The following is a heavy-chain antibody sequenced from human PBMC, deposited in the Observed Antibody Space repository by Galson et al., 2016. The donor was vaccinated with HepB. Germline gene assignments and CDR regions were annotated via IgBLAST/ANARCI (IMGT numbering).Heavy chain of an antibody. CDR2: IANDGGKK. CDR1: GFTFGSYG. CDR3: ARDGVTVFGAVIRNYFDN. V-gene: IGHV3-33*05. D-gene: IGHD3-3*01. Sequence: SLRLSCAASGFTFGSYGMHWVRQAPGKGLEWVAFIANDGGKKKYADSVKGRLTISRDNSRNTLYVQMNSLRAEDTAVYFCARDGVTVFGAVIRNYFDNWGQGTLVTVSS. J-gene: IGHJ4*02.